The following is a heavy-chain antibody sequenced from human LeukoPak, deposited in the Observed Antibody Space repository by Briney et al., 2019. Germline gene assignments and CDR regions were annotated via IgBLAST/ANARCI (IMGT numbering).Heavy chain of an antibody. CDR2: ISSNGGST. Sequence: GGSLRLSCAASGFTFSSYAMHWVRQAPGKGLEYVSAISSNGGSTYYANSVKGRFTISRDNSKNTLYPQMGSLRAEDMAVYYCARGNAGYYYDSSGYYELGNYFDYWGQGTLVTVSS. CDR3: ARGNAGYYYDSSGYYELGNYFDY. J-gene: IGHJ4*02. V-gene: IGHV3-64*01. CDR1: GFTFSSYA. D-gene: IGHD3-22*01.